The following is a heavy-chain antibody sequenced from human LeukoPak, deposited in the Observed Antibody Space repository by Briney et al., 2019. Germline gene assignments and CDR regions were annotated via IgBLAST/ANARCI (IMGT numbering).Heavy chain of an antibody. J-gene: IGHJ2*01. V-gene: IGHV3-53*01. CDR2: IYSGGNT. CDR1: GFTVSSNY. CDR3: AKDRTVGASYWYFDL. D-gene: IGHD1-26*01. Sequence: PGGSLSLSCEASGFTVSSNYMSWARRAQGKGLEWAPVIYSGGNTYYADSVKGRFTISRDSSKNTLFLHMNTLRAEDTAIYYCAKDRTVGASYWYFDLWGRGTLVTVSS.